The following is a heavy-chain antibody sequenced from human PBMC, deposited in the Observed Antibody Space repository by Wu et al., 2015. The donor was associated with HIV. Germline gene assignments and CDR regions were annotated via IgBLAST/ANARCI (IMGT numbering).Heavy chain of an antibody. CDR3: ARKPRAVAGYDY. J-gene: IGHJ4*02. Sequence: QVQLVQSGAEVKKPGSSVKVSCKASGYTFTSYYMHWVRQAPGQGLEWMGIINPSGGSTSYAQKFQGRVTMTRDTSTSTVYMELSSLRSEDTAVYYCARKPRAVAGYDYWGQGTLVTVSS. CDR1: GYTFTSYY. V-gene: IGHV1-46*01. D-gene: IGHD6-19*01. CDR2: INPSGGST.